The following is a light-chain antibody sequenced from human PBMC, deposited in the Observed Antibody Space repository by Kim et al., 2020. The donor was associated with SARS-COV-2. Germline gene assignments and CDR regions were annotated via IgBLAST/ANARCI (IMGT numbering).Light chain of an antibody. Sequence: SSELTQDPTVSVALGQTVRITCQGDSLRNSYASWYQQKPGQAPILVMSDENNRPSGIPDRFSGSSSGSTASLTITGAQAEDEADYYCCSRDSRAKDYVLGTGIKLTVL. CDR2: DEN. CDR3: CSRDSRAKDYV. V-gene: IGLV3-19*01. J-gene: IGLJ1*01. CDR1: SLRNSY.